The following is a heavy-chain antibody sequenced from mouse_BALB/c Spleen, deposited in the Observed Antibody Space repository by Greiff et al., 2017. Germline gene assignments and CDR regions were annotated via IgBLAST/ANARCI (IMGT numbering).Heavy chain of an antibody. Sequence: EVMLVESGGGLVQPGGSLKLSCAASGFTFSSYGMSWVRQTPDKRLELVATINSNGGSTYYPDSVKGRFTISRDNAKNTLYLQMSSLKSEDTAMYYCARDGGYWFAYWGQGTLVTVSA. CDR1: GFTFSSYG. J-gene: IGHJ3*01. V-gene: IGHV5-6-3*01. CDR2: INSNGGST. D-gene: IGHD3-1*01. CDR3: ARDGGYWFAY.